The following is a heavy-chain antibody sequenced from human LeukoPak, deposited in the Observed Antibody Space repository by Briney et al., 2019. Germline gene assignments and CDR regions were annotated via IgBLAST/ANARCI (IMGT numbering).Heavy chain of an antibody. J-gene: IGHJ5*02. CDR2: IYSGGST. V-gene: IGHV3-66*01. CDR3: ARARRIAAAGIWFDP. D-gene: IGHD6-13*01. CDR1: GFTVSSNY. Sequence: GGSLRLSCAASGFTVSSNYMSWVRQAPGKGLEWVSVIYSGGSTYYADSVKGRFTISRDNSKNTLYLQMNSLRAEDTAVYYCARARRIAAAGIWFDPWSQGTLVTVSS.